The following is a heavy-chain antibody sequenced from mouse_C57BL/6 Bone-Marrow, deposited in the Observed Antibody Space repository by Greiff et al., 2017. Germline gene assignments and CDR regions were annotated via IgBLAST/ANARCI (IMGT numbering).Heavy chain of an antibody. CDR1: GYTFTSYW. V-gene: IGHV1-52*01. Sequence: VQLQQPGAELVRPGSSVKLSCKASGYTFTSYWMHWVKQRPIQGLEWIGNIDPSDSETHYNQKFKDKATLTVDKSSRTAYMQLSSLTSEDSAVYYCATHGNYVTFYAMDYWGQGTSVTVSS. J-gene: IGHJ4*01. CDR3: ATHGNYVTFYAMDY. CDR2: IDPSDSET. D-gene: IGHD2-1*01.